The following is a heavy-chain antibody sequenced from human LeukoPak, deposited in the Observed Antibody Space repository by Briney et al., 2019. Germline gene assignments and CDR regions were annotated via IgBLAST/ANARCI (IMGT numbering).Heavy chain of an antibody. V-gene: IGHV3-7*03. CDR3: ATDAALGSGWNY. CDR1: GFTFTTYW. J-gene: IGHJ4*02. Sequence: GESLRLSCAASGFTFTTYWMSWVRQAPGKGLEWVANIKQDGTEKYYVDSVKGRFTISRDNAKNSLYLQMNSLKIEDTAVYYCATDAALGSGWNYWGQGTLVTVSS. CDR2: IKQDGTEK. D-gene: IGHD6-19*01.